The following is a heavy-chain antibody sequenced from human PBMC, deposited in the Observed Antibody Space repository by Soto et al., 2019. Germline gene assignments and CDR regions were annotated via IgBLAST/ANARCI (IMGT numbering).Heavy chain of an antibody. Sequence: PSETLSLTCTVSGGSISSYYWSWIRQPPGKGLEWIGYIYYSGSTNYNPSLKSRVTRSVDTSKNQFSLKLGSVTAADTAVYYCARDRSGVGYAYWGQGTLLTVS. CDR1: GGSISSYY. D-gene: IGHD5-12*01. V-gene: IGHV4-59*01. J-gene: IGHJ4*02. CDR2: IYYSGST. CDR3: ARDRSGVGYAY.